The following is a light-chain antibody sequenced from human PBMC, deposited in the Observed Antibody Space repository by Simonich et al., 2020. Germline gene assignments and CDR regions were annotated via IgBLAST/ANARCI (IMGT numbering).Light chain of an antibody. CDR3: QQYNNWPPGT. Sequence: EIVMTQSPATLSVSPGERATLSCSAIQSVSSNLAWYQQKPGQAPRLLIYGSSTRATGIPARFSGSGSGTEFTLTISSMQSEDFAVYYCQQYNNWPPGTFGQGTKLEIK. J-gene: IGKJ2*01. V-gene: IGKV3-15*01. CDR2: GSS. CDR1: QSVSSN.